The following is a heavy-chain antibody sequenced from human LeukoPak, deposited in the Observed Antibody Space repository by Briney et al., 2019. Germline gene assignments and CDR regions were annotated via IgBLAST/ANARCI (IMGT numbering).Heavy chain of an antibody. CDR2: ISPNSGGT. D-gene: IGHD2-15*01. CDR3: ASAATPGDYDAFDI. Sequence: ASVKVSCKASGYTFTGYYMHWVRQAPGQGLEWMGWISPNSGGTNYAQKFQGRVTMTRDTSISTAYMELSRLRSDDTAVYYCASAATPGDYDAFDIWGQGTMVTVSS. V-gene: IGHV1-2*02. J-gene: IGHJ3*02. CDR1: GYTFTGYY.